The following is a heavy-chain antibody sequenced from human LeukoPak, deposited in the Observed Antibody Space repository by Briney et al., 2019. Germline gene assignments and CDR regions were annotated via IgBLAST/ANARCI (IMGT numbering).Heavy chain of an antibody. CDR2: IIPILGIA. D-gene: IGHD5-24*01. CDR1: GGTFSSYA. CDR3: ARVGRERWLQFLFDY. Sequence: ASVKVSCKASGGTFSSYAISWVRQAPGQGLGWMGRIIPILGIANYAQKFQGRVTMTRDTSTSTVYMELSSLRSEDTAVYYCARVGRERWLQFLFDYWGQGTLVTVSS. J-gene: IGHJ4*02. V-gene: IGHV1-69*04.